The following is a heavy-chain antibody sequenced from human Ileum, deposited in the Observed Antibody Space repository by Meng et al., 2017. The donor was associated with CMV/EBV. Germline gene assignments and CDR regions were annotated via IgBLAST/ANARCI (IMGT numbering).Heavy chain of an antibody. V-gene: IGHV3-74*01. J-gene: IGHJ4*01. CDR1: GFTFSSYW. Sequence: GESLKISCAASGFTFSSYWMHWVRQAPENGLMWVSRINPDGGTTDYADSVKGRFTISRDNAKNTLYLQMNGLRADDTAVYYCATAGSYRFDFWGQGTQVT. CDR2: INPDGGTT. CDR3: ATAGSYRFDF. D-gene: IGHD3-10*01.